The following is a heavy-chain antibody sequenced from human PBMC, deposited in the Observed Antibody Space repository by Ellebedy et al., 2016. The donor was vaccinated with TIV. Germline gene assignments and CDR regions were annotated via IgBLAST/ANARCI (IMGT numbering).Heavy chain of an antibody. CDR2: INHSGST. D-gene: IGHD3-10*01. V-gene: IGHV4-34*01. Sequence: SETLSLXXAVYGGSFSGYYWSWIRQPPGKGLEWIGEINHSGSTNYNPSLKSRVTISVDTSKNQFSLKLSSVTAADTAVYYCARAGRLTYGSGRYWGQGTLVTVSS. CDR3: ARAGRLTYGSGRY. CDR1: GGSFSGYY. J-gene: IGHJ4*02.